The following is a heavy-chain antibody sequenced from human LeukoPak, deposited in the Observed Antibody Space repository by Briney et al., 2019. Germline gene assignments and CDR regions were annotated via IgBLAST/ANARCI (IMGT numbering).Heavy chain of an antibody. V-gene: IGHV4-4*07. CDR2: IYTSGST. D-gene: IGHD4-17*01. CDR3: ASTVTTLDYYYYGMDV. Sequence: PSETLSLTCTVSGGSISSYCWSWIRQPAGKGLEWIGRIYTSGSTNYNPSLKSRVTMAVDTSKNQFSLKLSSVTAADTAVYYCASTVTTLDYYYYGMDVWGQGTTVTVSS. CDR1: GGSISSYC. J-gene: IGHJ6*02.